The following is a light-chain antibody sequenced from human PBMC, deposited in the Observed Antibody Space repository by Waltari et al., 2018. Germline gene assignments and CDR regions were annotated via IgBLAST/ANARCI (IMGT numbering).Light chain of an antibody. J-gene: IGLJ2*01. CDR1: SSDVGGYNY. Sequence: QSALPQPASVSGSPGQSITISCTGTSSDVGGYNYVPWYQPHPGKAPKLMIYEVSNRPSGVSNRFSGSKSGNTASLTISGLQAEDEADYYCSSYTSSSTVVFGGGTKLTVL. CDR3: SSYTSSSTVV. CDR2: EVS. V-gene: IGLV2-14*01.